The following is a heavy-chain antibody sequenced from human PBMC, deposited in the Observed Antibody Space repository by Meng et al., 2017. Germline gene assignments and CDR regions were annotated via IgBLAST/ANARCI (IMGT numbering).Heavy chain of an antibody. J-gene: IGHJ4*02. CDR2: IYHSGST. V-gene: IGHV4-4*02. D-gene: IGHD7-27*01. Sequence: LGPGIVVASVTLSLTWAVSCGSSRRSNWWSWVRQPPGNGLEWIGEIYHSGSTNYNPSLKSRVTISVDKSKNQFSLKLSSVTAADTAVYYCVRIGDWGSTRYFDYWGQGTLVTVSS. CDR3: VRIGDWGSTRYFDY. CDR1: CGSSRRSNW.